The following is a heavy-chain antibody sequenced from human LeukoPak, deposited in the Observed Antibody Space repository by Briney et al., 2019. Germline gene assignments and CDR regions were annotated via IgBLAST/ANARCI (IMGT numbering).Heavy chain of an antibody. CDR3: ARGGPGYCSSTSCSTSFDY. Sequence: ASVKVSCKASGGTLSSYAISWVRQAPGQGLEWMGGIIPIFGTANYAQKFQGRVTITADESTSTAYMELSSMRSEDTAVYYCARGGPGYCSSTSCSTSFDYWGQGTLVTVSS. D-gene: IGHD2-2*02. CDR1: GGTLSSYA. J-gene: IGHJ4*02. V-gene: IGHV1-69*13. CDR2: IIPIFGTA.